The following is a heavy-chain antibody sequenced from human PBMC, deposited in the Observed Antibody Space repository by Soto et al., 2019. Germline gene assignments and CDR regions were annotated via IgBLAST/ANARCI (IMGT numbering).Heavy chain of an antibody. CDR2: SRNKFNSYTT. Sequence: EVQLVESGGDLVQPGGSLRLSCAASGFTFSDHFMDWVRQAPGKGLEWLARSRNKFNSYTTEYAASVKGRFTISRDASKNLLYLQMSSLTTEDAALYYCVRGHNSFDLWGQGTLVTVSS. CDR1: GFTFSDHF. V-gene: IGHV3-72*01. CDR3: VRGHNSFDL. J-gene: IGHJ5*02.